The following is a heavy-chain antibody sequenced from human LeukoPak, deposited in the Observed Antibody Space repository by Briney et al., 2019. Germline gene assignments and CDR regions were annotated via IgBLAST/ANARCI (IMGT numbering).Heavy chain of an antibody. Sequence: PGGSLRLSCAASGFTFVDYGMSGVRPAPGKGVAWVAGINWNGGSTGYADSVKSRFTISRDNAKNPLYMQMSSLRAEDTALYYCARCRAPYWSGGSPDYWGQGTLVTVSS. V-gene: IGHV3-20*04. CDR3: ARCRAPYWSGGSPDY. CDR2: INWNGGST. D-gene: IGHD2-15*01. J-gene: IGHJ4*02. CDR1: GFTFVDYG.